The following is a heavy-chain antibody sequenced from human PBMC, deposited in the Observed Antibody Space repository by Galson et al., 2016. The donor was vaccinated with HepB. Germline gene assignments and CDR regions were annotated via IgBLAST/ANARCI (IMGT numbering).Heavy chain of an antibody. CDR2: VYPGDSDT. CDR3: ARRGIGVAGRGGIDN. D-gene: IGHD6-19*01. Sequence: QSGAEVTKPGESLRISCMGAGYTFTNYWIGWVRQMPGKGLGWMAMVYPGDSDTRYSPAFHGQVTISADKYMSTAYLQRSSLKASDTAMYYCARRGIGVAGRGGIDNWGQGTLITVSS. CDR1: GYTFTNYW. J-gene: IGHJ4*02. V-gene: IGHV5-51*01.